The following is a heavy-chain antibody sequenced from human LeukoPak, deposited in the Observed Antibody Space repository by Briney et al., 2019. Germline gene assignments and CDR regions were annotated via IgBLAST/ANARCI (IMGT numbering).Heavy chain of an antibody. D-gene: IGHD2-21*01. Sequence: GGSLRLSWAASGFTFSSYAMSWVSQAPGKGLECVSAISVSGGSTYYADSVKGRFTISRDNCTNSLCLQMTSLRAEDTSVYYCAKGQILVKSPHYYSYINVWGKGTTVTASS. J-gene: IGHJ6*03. CDR1: GFTFSSYA. V-gene: IGHV3-23*01. CDR3: AKGQILVKSPHYYSYINV. CDR2: ISVSGGST.